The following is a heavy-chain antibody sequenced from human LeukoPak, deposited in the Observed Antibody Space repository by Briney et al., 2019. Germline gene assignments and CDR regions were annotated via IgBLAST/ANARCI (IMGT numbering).Heavy chain of an antibody. Sequence: ASVKVSCKASGYTFTSYDINWVRQATGQGLEWMGWMNPNSGNTGYAQKFQGRVTMTRNTSISTAYMELSSLRSEDTAVYYCASAVKGLYYYGSGIYYREGAFDYWGQGPLVTVSS. CDR1: GYTFTSYD. J-gene: IGHJ4*02. CDR3: ASAVKGLYYYGSGIYYREGAFDY. D-gene: IGHD3-10*01. V-gene: IGHV1-8*01. CDR2: MNPNSGNT.